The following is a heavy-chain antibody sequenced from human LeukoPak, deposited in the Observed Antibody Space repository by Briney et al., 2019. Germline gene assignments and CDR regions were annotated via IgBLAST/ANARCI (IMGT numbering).Heavy chain of an antibody. CDR2: MNWNGGHS. V-gene: IGHV3-20*04. CDR1: GFTFDDYA. Sequence: GGSLRLSCAASGFTFDDYAMTWVRQAPGKGLEWVAGMNWNGGHSGYADSVKGRFAVSRDNAKNSLYLQMNSLSADDTAVYYCAGVKVGYWGQGTLVTVSS. D-gene: IGHD3-22*01. CDR3: AGVKVGY. J-gene: IGHJ4*02.